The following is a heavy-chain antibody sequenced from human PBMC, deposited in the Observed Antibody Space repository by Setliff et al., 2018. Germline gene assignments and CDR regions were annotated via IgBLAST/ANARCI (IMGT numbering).Heavy chain of an antibody. J-gene: IGHJ4*02. D-gene: IGHD6-6*01. CDR1: GFTFSKAW. V-gene: IGHV3-15*01. Sequence: GGSLRLSCAASGFTFSKAWMSWVRQAPGKGLEWVGRIKSKTDGGTIDYAAPVKGRLTISRDNSKNTLYLQMNSLRAEDTAVYYGARTPYSISSGGFDYWGQGTLVTVSS. CDR2: IKSKTDGGTI. CDR3: ARTPYSISSGGFDY.